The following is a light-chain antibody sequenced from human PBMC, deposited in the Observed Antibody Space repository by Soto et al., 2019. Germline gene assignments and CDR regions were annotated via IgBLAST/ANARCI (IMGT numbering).Light chain of an antibody. J-gene: IGKJ4*01. V-gene: IGKV1-8*01. CDR3: QQYYSSTLT. CDR1: QGIRSY. CDR2: AAF. Sequence: AIRITQSPSSFSASTGDRVTITCRASQGIRSYLAWYAQTPGKAPKILIYAAFTLHSGVRSRFSCSGAGTDCTLTISCLQSEDVATYYCQQYYSSTLTFGGGTKVDIK.